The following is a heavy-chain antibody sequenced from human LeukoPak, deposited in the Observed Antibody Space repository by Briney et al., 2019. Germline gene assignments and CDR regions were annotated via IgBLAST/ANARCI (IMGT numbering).Heavy chain of an antibody. V-gene: IGHV3-23*01. J-gene: IGHJ4*02. CDR3: AKDVGKWESLHFFDY. CDR1: RFTFSTNA. Sequence: GGSLRLSCLTSRFTFSTNAMSWVRQAPGKELEWISGISGSGASTYYADSVTGRFTISRDNSRNTLYLQMNSLRGDDTAVYYCAKDVGKWESLHFFDYWGQGTLVTVSS. D-gene: IGHD1-26*01. CDR2: ISGSGAST.